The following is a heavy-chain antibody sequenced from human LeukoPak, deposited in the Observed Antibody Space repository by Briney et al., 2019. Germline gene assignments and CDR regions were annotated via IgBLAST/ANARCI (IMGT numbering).Heavy chain of an antibody. J-gene: IGHJ6*02. V-gene: IGHV4-31*03. CDR1: GGSISSGGYS. CDR2: IYYSGST. D-gene: IGHD2-2*01. CDR3: ARDPIVVVPAARGVDYYYYGMDV. Sequence: SETLSLTCTVSGGSISSGGYSWSWIRQHPGKGLEWIGYIYYSGSTYYNPSLKSRVTISVDTSKNQFSLKLSSVTAADTAVYYCARDPIVVVPAARGVDYYYYGMDVWGQGTTVTVSS.